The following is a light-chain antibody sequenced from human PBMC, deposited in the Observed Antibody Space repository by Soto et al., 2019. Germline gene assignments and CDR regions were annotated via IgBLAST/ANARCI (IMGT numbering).Light chain of an antibody. Sequence: EVVLTQSPSTLSLSPGERATLSCRASQYVSSFLAWYQQKAGQAPRLLIYDASHRATGIPARFSGSESGTDFTLTINSLEPEDFALYYCQQRYNWPPTFGQGAKV. J-gene: IGKJ1*01. CDR2: DAS. CDR3: QQRYNWPPT. CDR1: QYVSSF. V-gene: IGKV3-11*01.